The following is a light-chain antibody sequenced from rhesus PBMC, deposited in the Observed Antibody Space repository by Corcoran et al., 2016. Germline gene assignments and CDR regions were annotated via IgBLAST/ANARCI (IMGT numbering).Light chain of an antibody. Sequence: DIQMTQSPSALSASVGDRVTISCRASPKIYSNLAWYQQKPGKAPKLLIYAASSMQTGIPSRFSGSGSRTDFTLTISSLQPEDSAAYSFHHYYDNPFTFIHGAKLDIK. CDR1: PKIYSN. CDR3: HHYYDNPFT. J-gene: IGKJ3*01. V-gene: IGKV1S12*01. CDR2: AAS.